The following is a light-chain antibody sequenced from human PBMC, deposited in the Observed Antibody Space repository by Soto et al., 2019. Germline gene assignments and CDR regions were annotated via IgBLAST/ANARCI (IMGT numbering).Light chain of an antibody. J-gene: IGKJ1*01. CDR3: QQFPTWT. V-gene: IGKV3-20*01. Sequence: EIVLTQSPGILSLSPGERATLSCRANQSVSNSYLAWYQQKPGQAPRLLMYAASNRATGIPDRFSGSGSGTDFTLTISRLEPEDFAVYYCQQFPTWTFGQGTKVEIK. CDR1: QSVSNSY. CDR2: AAS.